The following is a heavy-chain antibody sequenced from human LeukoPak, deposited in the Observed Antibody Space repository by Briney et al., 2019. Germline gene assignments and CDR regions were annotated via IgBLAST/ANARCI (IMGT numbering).Heavy chain of an antibody. CDR1: GFTFSSYA. D-gene: IGHD3-22*01. CDR2: ISGSGGST. CDR3: AKDRVTYYYDSSGYPDY. Sequence: PGGSLSLFCAASGFTFSSYAMSWVRQAPGKGLEWVSAISGSGGSTYYADSVKGRFTISRDNSKNTLYLQMNSLRAEDTAVYYCAKDRVTYYYDSSGYPDYWGQGTMLTVSS. V-gene: IGHV3-23*01. J-gene: IGHJ4*02.